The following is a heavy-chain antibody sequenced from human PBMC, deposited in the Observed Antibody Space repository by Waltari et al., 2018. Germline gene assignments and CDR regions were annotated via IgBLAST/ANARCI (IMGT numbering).Heavy chain of an antibody. D-gene: IGHD3-22*01. J-gene: IGHJ4*02. CDR3: ARQSYYDESGHD. CDR2: IYSSGTT. Sequence: QLELQESGPGLVKPSETLSLPCSVSGGSISRSGSYWVWIRQPPGKGRGWIGSIYSSGTTYANPALNSRVTISVDTSKNQFSLKLTSVTAADTAMYFCARQSYYDESGHDWGQGTLVTVSS. V-gene: IGHV4-39*01. CDR1: GGSISRSGSY.